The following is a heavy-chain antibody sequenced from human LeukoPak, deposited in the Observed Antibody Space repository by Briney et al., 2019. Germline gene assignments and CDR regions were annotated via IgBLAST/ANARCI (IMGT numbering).Heavy chain of an antibody. CDR1: GGSISSYY. CDR3: ARYSGYDYNFDY. Sequence: SETLSFTCTVSGGSISSYYWSWIRQPPGKGLEWIGYIYYSGSTNYNPSLKSRVTISVDTSKNQFSLKLSSVTAADTAVYYCARYSGYDYNFDYWGQGTLVTVSS. CDR2: IYYSGST. J-gene: IGHJ4*02. D-gene: IGHD5-12*01. V-gene: IGHV4-59*01.